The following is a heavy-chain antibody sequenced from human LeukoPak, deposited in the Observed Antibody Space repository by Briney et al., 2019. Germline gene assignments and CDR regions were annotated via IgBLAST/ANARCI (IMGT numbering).Heavy chain of an antibody. CDR1: GGSISSYY. D-gene: IGHD6-19*01. V-gene: IGHV4-4*07. CDR2: IYTSGST. J-gene: IGHJ4*02. CDR3: ARWVEYSSGWPIYFDY. Sequence: KASETLSLTCTVSGGSISSYYWSWIRHPARPGLEWIGRIYTSGSTNYNPSLKSRVTMSVATSKNQFSLKLSSVTAADTAVYYCARWVEYSSGWPIYFDYWGQGTLVTVSS.